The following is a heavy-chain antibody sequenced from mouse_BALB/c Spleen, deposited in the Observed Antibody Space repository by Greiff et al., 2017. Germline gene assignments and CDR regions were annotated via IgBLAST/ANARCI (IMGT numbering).Heavy chain of an antibody. CDR3: ARKGNWYFDV. CDR1: GYTFTSYW. J-gene: IGHJ1*01. CDR2: IYPGDGDT. V-gene: IGHV1-87*01. Sequence: VQLVESGAELARPGASVKLSCKASGYTFTSYWMQWVKQRPGQGLEWIGAIYPGDGDTRYTQKFKGKATLTADKSSSTAYMQLSSLASEDSAVYYCARKGNWYFDVWGAGTTVTVSS.